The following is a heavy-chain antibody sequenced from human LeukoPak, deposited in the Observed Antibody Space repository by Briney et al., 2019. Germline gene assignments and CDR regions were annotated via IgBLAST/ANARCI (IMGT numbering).Heavy chain of an antibody. V-gene: IGHV4-39*07. J-gene: IGHJ4*02. Sequence: SQTLSLTCTVSGGSISSGDYYWGWIRQPPGKGLEWIGSIYYSGSTYYNPSLKSRVTISVDTSKNQFSLKLSSVTAADTAVYYCARLADTAMAYFDYWGQGTLVTVSS. D-gene: IGHD5-18*01. CDR2: IYYSGST. CDR3: ARLADTAMAYFDY. CDR1: GGSISSGDYY.